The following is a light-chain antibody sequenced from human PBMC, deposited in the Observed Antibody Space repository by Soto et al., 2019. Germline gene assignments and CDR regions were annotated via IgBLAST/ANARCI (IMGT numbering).Light chain of an antibody. CDR3: QQHDSLPLT. CDR2: AAS. Sequence: EIMMSKSPATLSLSPGERATLPCRASQSVSSRFLAWYQQKPGQAPRLLIYAASGRATGVPDRFSGSGSGTALSLSIIRLEPEDFTVYYCQQHDSLPLTFGGGTKVDIK. CDR1: QSVSSRF. J-gene: IGKJ4*02. V-gene: IGKV3-20*01.